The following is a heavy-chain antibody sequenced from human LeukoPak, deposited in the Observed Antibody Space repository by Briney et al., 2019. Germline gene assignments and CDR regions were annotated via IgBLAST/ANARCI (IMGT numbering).Heavy chain of an antibody. D-gene: IGHD2-21*01. Sequence: SGTLSLTCAVSGGSISSSNWWSWVRQPPGKGLEWIGEIYHSGSTNYNPSLKSRVTISVDKSKNQFSLKLNSVTAADTAVYYCATVWGCPDYYFDYWGQGTLVTVSS. V-gene: IGHV4-4*02. CDR1: GGSISSSNW. CDR3: ATVWGCPDYYFDY. CDR2: IYHSGST. J-gene: IGHJ4*02.